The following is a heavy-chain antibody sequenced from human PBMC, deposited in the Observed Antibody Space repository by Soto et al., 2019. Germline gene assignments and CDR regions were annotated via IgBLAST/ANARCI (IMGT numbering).Heavy chain of an antibody. CDR1: GFTFSSYG. J-gene: IGHJ6*02. CDR3: AIVETYDRSGYNYYGLDV. D-gene: IGHD3-22*01. Sequence: GGSLRLSCAASGFTFSSYGMSWVRQAPGKGLEWVANIRQDGSEKYYVDSVKGRFTISRDNSKNSLYLQMNSLRAEDTAVYYCAIVETYDRSGYNYYGLDVWGQGTTVTVSS. CDR2: IRQDGSEK. V-gene: IGHV3-7*03.